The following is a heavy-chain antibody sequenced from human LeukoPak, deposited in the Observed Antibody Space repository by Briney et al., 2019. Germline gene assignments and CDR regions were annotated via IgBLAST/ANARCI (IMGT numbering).Heavy chain of an antibody. V-gene: IGHV5-51*01. J-gene: IGHJ4*02. CDR3: SRHSVDRSGWGFDY. Sequence: GESLKISCKGSGYSYTSYWISWVRQMTGKGLEWLGIIYPGDSDTRYSPSFQGQVTSSADKSISTAYLQWSSLKASDTAMYYCSRHSVDRSGWGFDYWGQGTLVTVSS. CDR2: IYPGDSDT. D-gene: IGHD7-27*01. CDR1: GYSYTSYW.